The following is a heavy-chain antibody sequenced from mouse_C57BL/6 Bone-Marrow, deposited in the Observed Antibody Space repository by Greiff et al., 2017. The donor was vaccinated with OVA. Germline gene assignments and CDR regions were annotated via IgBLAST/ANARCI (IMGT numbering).Heavy chain of an antibody. Sequence: VQLQQSGAELVRPGASVKLSCTASGFNIKDDYMPWVKQRPEQGLEWIGWIDPDNGDTEYASKFQGKATITADTSSNTAYLQLSSLTSEDAAVYYCTTAVVARCYFDYWGQGTTLTVSS. D-gene: IGHD1-1*01. CDR3: TTAVVARCYFDY. CDR2: IDPDNGDT. J-gene: IGHJ2*01. CDR1: GFNIKDDY. V-gene: IGHV14-4*01.